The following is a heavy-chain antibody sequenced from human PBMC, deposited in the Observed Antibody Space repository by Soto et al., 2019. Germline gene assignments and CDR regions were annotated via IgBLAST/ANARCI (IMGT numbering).Heavy chain of an antibody. CDR1: GGSISSGGYS. Sequence: SETLSLTCAVSGGSISSGGYSWSWIRQPPGKGLEWIGYIYHSGSTYYNPSLKSRVTISVDRSKNQFSLKLSSVTAADTAVYYCDRDLRDTMILDPWGQGTLVTVSP. J-gene: IGHJ5*02. V-gene: IGHV4-30-2*01. D-gene: IGHD3-22*01. CDR2: IYHSGST. CDR3: DRDLRDTMILDP.